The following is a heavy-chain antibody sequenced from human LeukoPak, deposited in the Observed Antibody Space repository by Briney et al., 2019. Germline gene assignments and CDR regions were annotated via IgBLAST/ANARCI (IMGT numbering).Heavy chain of an antibody. V-gene: IGHV3-74*01. CDR3: TRGSPGYSSSWLDF. Sequence: RINSDASSRSYADYVTVRFTISRDDAKNTLYLQMSSLSVDDTAIYYCTRGSPGYSSSWLDFWGQGILVTVSS. D-gene: IGHD6-13*01. J-gene: IGHJ4*02. CDR2: INSDASSR.